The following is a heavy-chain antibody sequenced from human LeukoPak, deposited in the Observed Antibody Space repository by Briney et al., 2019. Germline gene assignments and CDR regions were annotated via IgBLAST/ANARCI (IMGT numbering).Heavy chain of an antibody. CDR1: GFTFSSYW. J-gene: IGHJ6*02. D-gene: IGHD3-16*01. CDR3: AKDRSAGGYYYYYGMDV. V-gene: IGHV3-30*18. CDR2: ISYDGSNK. Sequence: GGSLRLSCAASGFTFSSYWMSWVRQAPGKGLEWVAVISYDGSNKYYADSVKGRFTISRDNSKNTLYLQMNSLRAEDTAVYYCAKDRSAGGYYYYYGMDVWGQGTTVTVSS.